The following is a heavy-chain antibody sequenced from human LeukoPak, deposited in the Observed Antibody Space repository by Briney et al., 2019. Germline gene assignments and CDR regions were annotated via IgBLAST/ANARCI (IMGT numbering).Heavy chain of an antibody. V-gene: IGHV4-34*01. CDR2: INHSGST. J-gene: IGHJ5*02. CDR1: GGSFSGYY. D-gene: IGHD3-10*01. CDR3: ARGLIWYSGSGSFWFDP. Sequence: SETLSLTCAVYGGSFSGYYWSWIRQPPGKGLEWIGEINHSGSTNYNPSLKSRVTISVDTSKNQFSLKLSSVTAADTAVYYCARGLIWYSGSGSFWFDPWGQGTLVTVSS.